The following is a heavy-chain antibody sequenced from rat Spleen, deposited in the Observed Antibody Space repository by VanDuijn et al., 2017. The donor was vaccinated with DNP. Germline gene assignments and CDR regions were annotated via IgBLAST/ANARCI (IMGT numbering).Heavy chain of an antibody. J-gene: IGHJ2*01. Sequence: EVKLVESGGGLVQPGRSLKLSCVASGFNFNDYWMGWVRQAPTKGLEWVASISTGGGDTYYRDSVKGRFTVSRDNAKSILYLQMDSLRSEDTATYYCARHISTFDYWGQGVMVTVSS. CDR2: ISTGGGDT. V-gene: IGHV5-25*01. CDR3: ARHISTFDY. CDR1: GFNFNDYW. D-gene: IGHD1-2*01.